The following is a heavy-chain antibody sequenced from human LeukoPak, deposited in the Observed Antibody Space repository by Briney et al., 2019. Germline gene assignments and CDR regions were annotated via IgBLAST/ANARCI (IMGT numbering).Heavy chain of an antibody. CDR2: INPRDHSS. CDR3: ARGYDTLTGSLDY. Sequence: ASVKVSCKASGYTLTNNYMHWVRQAPGRGLEWMGMINPRDHSSTYAQSFQGRVTLTSDTSTNTAYMELSSLKSEDTAVYYCARGYDTLTGSLDYWGRGTLVTVTS. D-gene: IGHD3-9*01. J-gene: IGHJ4*02. CDR1: GYTLTNNY. V-gene: IGHV1-46*01.